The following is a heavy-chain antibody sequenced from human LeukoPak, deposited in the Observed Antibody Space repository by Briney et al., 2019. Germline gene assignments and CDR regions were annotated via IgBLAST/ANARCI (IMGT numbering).Heavy chain of an antibody. V-gene: IGHV3-23*01. CDR2: ISGSGGST. J-gene: IGHJ4*02. CDR1: GFTFSSYA. D-gene: IGHD6-13*01. CDR3: ASYEMVAAAGPLFDY. Sequence: GGSLRLSCAASGFTFSSYAMSWVRQAPGKGLEWVSVISGSGGSTYYVDSVKGRFTISRDNSKNTLSLQMNSLRAEDTAVYYCASYEMVAAAGPLFDYWGQGTLVTVSS.